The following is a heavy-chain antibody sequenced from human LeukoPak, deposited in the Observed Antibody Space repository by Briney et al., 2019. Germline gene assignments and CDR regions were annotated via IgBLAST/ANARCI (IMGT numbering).Heavy chain of an antibody. Sequence: EASVKVSCKASGGTFSSYEISWVRQAPGQGLEWMGGIIPIFGTTKYAQKFQGRVTITADESTSTAYMELSSLRSEDTAVYYCARASSSGDDDYWGQGTLVTVSS. J-gene: IGHJ4*02. CDR3: ARASSSGDDDY. V-gene: IGHV1-69*13. CDR2: IIPIFGTT. CDR1: GGTFSSYE. D-gene: IGHD6-19*01.